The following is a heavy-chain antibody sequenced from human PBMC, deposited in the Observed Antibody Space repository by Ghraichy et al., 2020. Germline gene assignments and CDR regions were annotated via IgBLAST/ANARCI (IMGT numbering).Heavy chain of an antibody. D-gene: IGHD6-19*01. CDR1: GFTFSSYW. Sequence: GESLNISCAASGFTFSSYWMHWVRQAPGKGLVWVSRINSDGSSTSYADSVKGRFTISRDNAKNTLYLQMNSLRAEDTAVYYCARGTRIAVAASLDYYYGMDVWGQGTTVTVSS. J-gene: IGHJ6*02. CDR3: ARGTRIAVAASLDYYYGMDV. CDR2: INSDGSST. V-gene: IGHV3-74*01.